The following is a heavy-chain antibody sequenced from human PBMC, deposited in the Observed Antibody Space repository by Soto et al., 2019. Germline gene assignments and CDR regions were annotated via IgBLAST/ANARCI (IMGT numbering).Heavy chain of an antibody. J-gene: IGHJ6*02. Sequence: PGGSLRLSCAASGFTFDDYAMHWVRQAPGKGLEWVSLISWDGGSTYYADSVKGRFTISRDNSKNSLYLQMNSLRAEDTALYYCAKSLRSIVVVPAARNYYYYGMDVWGQGTTVTVSS. CDR1: GFTFDDYA. CDR2: ISWDGGST. V-gene: IGHV3-43D*04. CDR3: AKSLRSIVVVPAARNYYYYGMDV. D-gene: IGHD2-2*01.